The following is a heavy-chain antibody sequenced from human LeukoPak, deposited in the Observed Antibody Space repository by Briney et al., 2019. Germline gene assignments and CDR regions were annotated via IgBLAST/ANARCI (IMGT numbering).Heavy chain of an antibody. J-gene: IGHJ6*04. CDR3: ARHGENGDYGYYGMDV. CDR1: GYSFTSYW. Sequence: GESLKITCKGSGYSFTSYWIGWVRQMPGKGLEWMGIIYPGDSDTRYSPSFQGQVTISADKSISTAYLQWSSLKASDTAMYYCARHGENGDYGYYGMDVWGKGTTVTVSS. CDR2: IYPGDSDT. D-gene: IGHD4-17*01. V-gene: IGHV5-51*01.